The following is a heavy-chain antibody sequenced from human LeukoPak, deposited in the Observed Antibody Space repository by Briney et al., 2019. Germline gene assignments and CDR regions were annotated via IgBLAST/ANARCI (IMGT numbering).Heavy chain of an antibody. CDR2: ISYDGSNK. J-gene: IGHJ3*02. CDR3: ARTLWFGELLSNAFDI. Sequence: GGSLRLSCAASGFTFSSYGMHWVRQAPGKGLEWVAVISYDGSNKYYADSVKGRFTISRDNSKSTLYLQMNSLRAEDTAVYYCARTLWFGELLSNAFDIWGQGTMVTVSS. CDR1: GFTFSSYG. D-gene: IGHD3-10*01. V-gene: IGHV3-30*03.